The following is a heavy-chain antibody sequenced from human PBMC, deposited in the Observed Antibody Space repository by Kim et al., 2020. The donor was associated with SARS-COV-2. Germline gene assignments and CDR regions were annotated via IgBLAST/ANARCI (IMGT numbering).Heavy chain of an antibody. D-gene: IGHD2-15*01. CDR3: ASGRYCSGGSCYSDFDY. Sequence: VKSRITITPDTTKNQFSLQLNSVTPEDTAVYYCASGRYCSGGSCYSDFDYWGQGTLVTVSS. V-gene: IGHV6-1*01. J-gene: IGHJ4*02.